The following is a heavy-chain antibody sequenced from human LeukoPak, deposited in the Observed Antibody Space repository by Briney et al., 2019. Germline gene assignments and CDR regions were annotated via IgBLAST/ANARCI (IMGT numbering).Heavy chain of an antibody. D-gene: IGHD2/OR15-2a*01. J-gene: IGHJ4*02. Sequence: GGSLRLSCAASRFTFSTYAMDWVRQAPGKVLEWVLYLSSSSSVIYHTDSVKGRFTISRDKAKNSLYLQMNSLRTEDTAVYYCVRDGSSWGNFDYWGQGTLVSVSS. CDR2: LSSSSSVI. V-gene: IGHV3-48*01. CDR1: RFTFSTYA. CDR3: VRDGSSWGNFDY.